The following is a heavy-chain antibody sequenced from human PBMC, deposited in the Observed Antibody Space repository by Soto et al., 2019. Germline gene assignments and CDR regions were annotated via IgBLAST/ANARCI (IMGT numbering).Heavy chain of an antibody. J-gene: IGHJ4*02. CDR2: ISSSSSTI. V-gene: IGHV3-48*02. D-gene: IGHD2-2*01. CDR3: ARDDGGYCSSTSCYL. CDR1: GFTFSSYS. Sequence: HPGGSLRLSCAASGFTFSSYSMNWVRQAPGKGLEWVSYISSSSSTIYYADSVKGRFTISRDNAKNSLYLQMNSLRDEDTAVYYCARDDGGYCSSTSCYLWGQGTLVTVSS.